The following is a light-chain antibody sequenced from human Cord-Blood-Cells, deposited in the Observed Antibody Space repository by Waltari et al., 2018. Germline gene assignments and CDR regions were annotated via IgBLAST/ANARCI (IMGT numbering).Light chain of an antibody. V-gene: IGKV3-11*01. Sequence: EIVLTQSPATLSLSPGERATLSCRASQSVSSYLAWYQQKPGQAPRLLIYDASNSGTRIPARFSGSGSGTDFTLTISSLEPEDFAVYYCQQRSNWPPWTFGQGTKVEIK. J-gene: IGKJ1*01. CDR1: QSVSSY. CDR3: QQRSNWPPWT. CDR2: DAS.